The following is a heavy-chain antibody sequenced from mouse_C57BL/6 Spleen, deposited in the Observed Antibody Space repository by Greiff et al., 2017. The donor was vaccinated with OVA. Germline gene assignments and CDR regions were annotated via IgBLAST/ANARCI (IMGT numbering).Heavy chain of an antibody. CDR3: ARESNYPFAY. J-gene: IGHJ3*01. Sequence: VQLQQSGAELVRPGTSVKVSCKASGYAFTNYLIEWVKQRPGQGLEWIGVINPGSGGTNYNEKFKGKATLTADKSSSTAYMQLSSLTSEDSAVYFCARESNYPFAYWGQGTLVTVSA. V-gene: IGHV1-54*01. D-gene: IGHD2-5*01. CDR1: GYAFTNYL. CDR2: INPGSGGT.